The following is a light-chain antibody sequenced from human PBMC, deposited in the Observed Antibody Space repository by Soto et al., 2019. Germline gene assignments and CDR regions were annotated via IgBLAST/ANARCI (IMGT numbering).Light chain of an antibody. V-gene: IGLV2-14*01. Sequence: SALTQPASVSGSPGQSINISCPGTSTDVGAYNYVSWYQQHPGKAPKLVIFDVTNRPSEVSDRFSGSKSGNTASLTISGLQFEDEADYYCSSYRGTSTPVFGGGTKVTVL. CDR3: SSYRGTSTPV. CDR1: STDVGAYNY. J-gene: IGLJ2*01. CDR2: DVT.